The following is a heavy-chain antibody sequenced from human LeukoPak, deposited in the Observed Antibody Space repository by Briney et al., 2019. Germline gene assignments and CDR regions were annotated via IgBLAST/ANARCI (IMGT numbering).Heavy chain of an antibody. CDR2: ISWDGGST. Sequence: GGSLRLSCAASGFTFDDYTMHWVRHAPGKGLEWVSLISWDGGSTYYADSVKGRFTISRDNSKNSLYLQMNSLRTEDTALYYCAKDMEWFGELWGLFDYWGQGTLVTVSS. J-gene: IGHJ4*02. CDR1: GFTFDDYT. D-gene: IGHD3-10*01. CDR3: AKDMEWFGELWGLFDY. V-gene: IGHV3-43*01.